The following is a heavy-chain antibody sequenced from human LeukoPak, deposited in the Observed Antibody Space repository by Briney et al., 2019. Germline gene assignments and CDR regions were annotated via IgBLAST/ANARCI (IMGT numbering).Heavy chain of an antibody. Sequence: ASVKVSCKASGYTFTCYYMHWVRQAPGQGLEWMGWINPNSGGTNYAQKFQGWVTMTRDTSISTAYMELSRLRSDDTAVYYCARATAQTIYGSGSYYNGEGAFDIWGQGTMVTVSS. D-gene: IGHD3-10*01. V-gene: IGHV1-2*04. CDR3: ARATAQTIYGSGSYYNGEGAFDI. J-gene: IGHJ3*02. CDR2: INPNSGGT. CDR1: GYTFTCYY.